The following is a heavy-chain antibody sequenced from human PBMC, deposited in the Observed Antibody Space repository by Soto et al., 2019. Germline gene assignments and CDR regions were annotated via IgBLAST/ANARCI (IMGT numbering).Heavy chain of an antibody. J-gene: IGHJ5*02. V-gene: IGHV3-23*01. CDR2: ISANGGSI. D-gene: IGHD3-22*01. Sequence: EAQLLAFGGGLVQPGGSLRLSCVGSGFTFRDHAMRWVRQAPGRGLEWVSAISANGGSIQHADSVKGRFSVSRDNAKNTVYLQMDNLRTEDSAVYYCAKDRYYDTPGWFDPWGQGSRVIVSS. CDR1: GFTFRDHA. CDR3: AKDRYYDTPGWFDP.